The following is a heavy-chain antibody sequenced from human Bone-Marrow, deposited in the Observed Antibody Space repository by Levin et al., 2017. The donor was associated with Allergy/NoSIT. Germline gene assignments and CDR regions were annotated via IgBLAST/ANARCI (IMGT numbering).Heavy chain of an antibody. CDR3: VRLHCTRCSDGFDV. D-gene: IGHD2-8*01. V-gene: IGHV5-10-1*01. CDR1: GYRFTSYW. CDR2: IDPSDSYT. J-gene: IGHJ3*01. Sequence: GESLKISCKGSGYRFTSYWINWVRQMPGKGLEWMGRIDPSDSYTKYSPSFQGHVTISHDNSISTAYLQWSSLKASDTAMYYCVRLHCTRCSDGFDVWGQGTMVSVSS.